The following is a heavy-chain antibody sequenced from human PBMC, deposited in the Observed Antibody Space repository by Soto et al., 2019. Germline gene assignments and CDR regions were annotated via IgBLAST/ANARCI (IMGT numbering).Heavy chain of an antibody. J-gene: IGHJ4*02. V-gene: IGHV3-48*02. CDR3: AREDFTISGVVITRELDY. CDR1: GFTFSSYS. Sequence: AGGSLRLSCAASGFTFSSYSMNWVRQAPGKGLEWVSYISSSSSTIYYADSVKGRFTISRDNAKNSLYLQMNSLRDEDTPVYSCAREDFTISGVVITRELDYWGQGTLVTVSS. CDR2: ISSSSSTI. D-gene: IGHD3-3*01.